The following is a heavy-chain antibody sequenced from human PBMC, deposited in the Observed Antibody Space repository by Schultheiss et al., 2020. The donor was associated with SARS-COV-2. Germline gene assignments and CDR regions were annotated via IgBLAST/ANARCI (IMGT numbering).Heavy chain of an antibody. Sequence: GGSLRLSCAASGFTVSSNYMSWVRQAPGKGLEWVSRINSDGSSTIYADSVKGRFTISRDNAKNSLYLQMNSLRAEDTAVYYCARDLQLLWFGELFSSWNNNYYYYGMDVWGQGTTVTVSS. CDR1: GFTVSSNY. V-gene: IGHV3-74*01. CDR3: ARDLQLLWFGELFSSWNNNYYYYGMDV. D-gene: IGHD3-10*01. CDR2: INSDGSST. J-gene: IGHJ6*02.